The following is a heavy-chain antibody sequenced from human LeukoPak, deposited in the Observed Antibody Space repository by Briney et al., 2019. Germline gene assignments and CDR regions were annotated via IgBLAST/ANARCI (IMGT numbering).Heavy chain of an antibody. D-gene: IGHD3-10*01. CDR2: IYDSGST. V-gene: IGHV4-59*08. CDR1: GGSMSSYY. J-gene: IGHJ5*02. Sequence: SETLSLTCTVSGGSMSSYYWSWIRQPPGKGLEWIGYIYDSGSTNHNPSLKSRVTISVDTSKNQFSLKLSSVTAADTAVYYCARRPGGFGSGSYTNWFDPWGREPWSPSPQ. CDR3: ARRPGGFGSGSYTNWFDP.